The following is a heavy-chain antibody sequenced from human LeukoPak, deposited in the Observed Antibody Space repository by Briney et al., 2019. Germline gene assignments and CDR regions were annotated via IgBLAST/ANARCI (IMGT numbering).Heavy chain of an antibody. D-gene: IGHD3-16*01. CDR1: GFTFSSYW. CDR2: IKGDRSSA. V-gene: IGHV3-74*01. CDR3: TRDYVWFGLDY. Sequence: GGSLRLSCAASGFTFSSYWMHWVRQAPGKGLVWVTCIKGDRSSANYADSVKGRFTISRDNAKNTLYLQMNSLRAEDTAVYYCTRDYVWFGLDYGGQGTLVTVSS. J-gene: IGHJ4*02.